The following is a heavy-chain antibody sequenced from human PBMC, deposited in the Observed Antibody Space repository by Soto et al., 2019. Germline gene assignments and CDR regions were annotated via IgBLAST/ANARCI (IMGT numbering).Heavy chain of an antibody. Sequence: SETLSLTCTVPGGSISSYYWSWIRQPPGKGLEWIEYIYYSGSTNYNPSLKSRVTISVDTSKNQFSLKLSSVTAADTAVYYCARDMVGYDFWSGYYSSYYYGMDVWGQGTTVTVSS. CDR2: IYYSGST. D-gene: IGHD3-3*01. CDR1: GGSISSYY. J-gene: IGHJ6*02. V-gene: IGHV4-59*01. CDR3: ARDMVGYDFWSGYYSSYYYGMDV.